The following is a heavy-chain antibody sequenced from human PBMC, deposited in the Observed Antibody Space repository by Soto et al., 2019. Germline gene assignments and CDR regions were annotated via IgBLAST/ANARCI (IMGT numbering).Heavy chain of an antibody. CDR3: ATPGGRDFNAFDV. V-gene: IGHV5-51*01. D-gene: IGHD2-21*02. Sequence: GESLKISCKGSGYTFTRNWIGWVRQMPGKGLEWMGIIFPIDSDTRYSPSSQGQVTISADNSISTAYLQWSSLKASDTAIYYCATPGGRDFNAFDVWGQGTIVT. CDR2: IFPIDSDT. J-gene: IGHJ3*01. CDR1: GYTFTRNW.